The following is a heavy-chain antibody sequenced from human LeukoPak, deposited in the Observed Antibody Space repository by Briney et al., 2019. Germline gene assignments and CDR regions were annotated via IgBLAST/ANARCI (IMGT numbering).Heavy chain of an antibody. CDR1: GGSISSGGYY. D-gene: IGHD3-22*01. J-gene: IGHJ4*02. CDR2: ISSSDNTI. Sequence: LSLTCTVSGGSISSGGYYWSWIRQAPGKGLEWISYISSSDNTIYYADSVKGRSTISRDNAKNSLYLQMNSLRAEDTAVYYCARDRAYYYDSSGYFFWGQGTLVTVSS. V-gene: IGHV3-11*01. CDR3: ARDRAYYYDSSGYFF.